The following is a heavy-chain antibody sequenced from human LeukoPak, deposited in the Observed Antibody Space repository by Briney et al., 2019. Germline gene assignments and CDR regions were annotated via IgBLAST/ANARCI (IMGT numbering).Heavy chain of an antibody. V-gene: IGHV4-4*02. Sequence: PSETLSLTCAVSGGSISSSNWWSWVRQPPGKGLEWIGEIYHSGSTNYNPSLKSRVTISVDKSKNQFSLKLSSVTAADTAVYYCAREGGQSGAAAGTGGVSRAFDIWGQGTMVTVSS. CDR1: GGSISSSNW. CDR3: AREGGQSGAAAGTGGVSRAFDI. J-gene: IGHJ3*02. CDR2: IYHSGST. D-gene: IGHD6-13*01.